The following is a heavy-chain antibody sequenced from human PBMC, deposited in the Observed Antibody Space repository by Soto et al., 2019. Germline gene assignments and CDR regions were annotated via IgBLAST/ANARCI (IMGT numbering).Heavy chain of an antibody. CDR3: ASKFGELLADAFDI. J-gene: IGHJ3*02. V-gene: IGHV4-59*08. Sequence: SETLSLTCAVYGGSISSYYWSWIRQPPGKGLEWIGYIYYSGSTNYNPSLKSRVTISVDTSKNQFSLKLNSMTAADTAVYYCASKFGELLADAFDIWGQGTMVTVSS. D-gene: IGHD3-10*01. CDR2: IYYSGST. CDR1: GGSISSYY.